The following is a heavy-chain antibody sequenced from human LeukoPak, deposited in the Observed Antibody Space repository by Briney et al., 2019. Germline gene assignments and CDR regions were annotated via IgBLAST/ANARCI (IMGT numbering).Heavy chain of an antibody. D-gene: IGHD6-13*01. CDR1: GGSISSSSYY. J-gene: IGHJ4*02. V-gene: IGHV4-39*01. CDR2: IYYSGST. Sequence: PSETLSLTCTVSGGSISSSSYYWGWIRQPPGKGLEWIGSIYYSGSTYYNPSLKSRVTISVDTSKNQFSLKLSSVTAADTAVYYCATRPLIAAAGFGYWGQGALVTVSS. CDR3: ATRPLIAAAGFGY.